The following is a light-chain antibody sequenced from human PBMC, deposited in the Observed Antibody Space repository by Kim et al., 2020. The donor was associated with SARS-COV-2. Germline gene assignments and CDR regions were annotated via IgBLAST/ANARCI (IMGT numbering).Light chain of an antibody. CDR1: QSISTY. J-gene: IGKJ1*01. Sequence: PGERATLSCRASQSISTYLAWYQQKPGQAPRLLIYDASRRDTGIPPRFSGSGSGTDFTLTISSLEPEDFAVYYCQQSRGTFGQGTKVDIK. CDR3: QQSRGT. CDR2: DAS. V-gene: IGKV3-11*01.